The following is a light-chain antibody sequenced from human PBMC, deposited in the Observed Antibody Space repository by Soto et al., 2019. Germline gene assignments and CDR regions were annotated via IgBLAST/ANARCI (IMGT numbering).Light chain of an antibody. CDR2: AIS. CDR3: QQYGSSRWT. Sequence: EIVLTQSPGTLSLSPGQRATLSCRTSESVTDNQLAWYQQKPGQAPSLLVYAISTRATGIPDRFSGSGSGTYFTLTISRVEPEDFAMYYCQQYGSSRWTFAQGTKV. V-gene: IGKV3-20*01. J-gene: IGKJ1*01. CDR1: ESVTDNQ.